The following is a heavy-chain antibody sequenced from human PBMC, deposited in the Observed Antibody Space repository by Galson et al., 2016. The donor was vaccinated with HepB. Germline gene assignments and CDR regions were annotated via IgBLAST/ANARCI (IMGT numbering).Heavy chain of an antibody. Sequence: SLRLSCAASGFTFSNYDMHWVRQSMGKGLEWVSGYVVAGNTYYADSVKGRFTISREDGENSLYLQMNGLRAGDTAVYHCARGLRAGYYWSFDVWGQGTTVTVSS. D-gene: IGHD1-26*01. V-gene: IGHV3-13*01. CDR2: YVVAGNT. CDR3: ARGLRAGYYWSFDV. CDR1: GFTFSNYD. J-gene: IGHJ6*02.